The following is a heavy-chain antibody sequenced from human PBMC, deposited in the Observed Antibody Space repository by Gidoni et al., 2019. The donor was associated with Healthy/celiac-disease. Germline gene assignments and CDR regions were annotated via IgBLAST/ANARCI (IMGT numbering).Heavy chain of an antibody. V-gene: IGHV1-69*01. CDR3: ARDHKAGATIWGSYRFYG. D-gene: IGHD3-16*02. CDR2: IIPIFGTA. Sequence: QVQLVQSGAEVKKPGSSVKVSCKASGGTFSSYAISWVRQAPGQGLEWMGGIIPIFGTANYAQKFQGRVTITADESTSTAYMELSSLRSEDTAVYYCARDHKAGATIWGSYRFYGWGQGTLVTVSS. J-gene: IGHJ4*02. CDR1: GGTFSSYA.